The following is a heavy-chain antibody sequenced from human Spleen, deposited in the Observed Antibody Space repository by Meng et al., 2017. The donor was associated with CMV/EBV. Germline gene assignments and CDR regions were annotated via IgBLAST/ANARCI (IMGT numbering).Heavy chain of an antibody. D-gene: IGHD2-2*02. J-gene: IGHJ6*02. CDR2: INPNSGGT. Sequence: ASVKVSCKASGYTFTGYYMHWVRQAPGQGLEWMGWINPNSGGTNYAQKFQGRVTMTRDTSISTAYMDLSRLRSDDSAVYYCARYTVVPASIMYYHGMDVWGQGTTVTVSS. CDR1: GYTFTGYY. CDR3: ARYTVVPASIMYYHGMDV. V-gene: IGHV1-2*02.